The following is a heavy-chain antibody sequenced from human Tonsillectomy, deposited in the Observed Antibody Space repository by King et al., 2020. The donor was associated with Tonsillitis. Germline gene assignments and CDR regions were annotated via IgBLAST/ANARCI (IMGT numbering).Heavy chain of an antibody. V-gene: IGHV4-59*01. J-gene: IGHJ4*02. CDR2: IYYSGST. CDR3: ARVEGGSSWSGVDY. D-gene: IGHD6-13*01. Sequence: QLQESGPGLVKPSETLSLTCTVSGGSISSYYWSWIRQPPGKGLEWIGYIYYSGSTNYNPSLKSRVTISVDTSKNQFSLKLSSVTAADTAVYYCARVEGGSSWSGVDYWGQGTLVTVSS. CDR1: GGSISSYY.